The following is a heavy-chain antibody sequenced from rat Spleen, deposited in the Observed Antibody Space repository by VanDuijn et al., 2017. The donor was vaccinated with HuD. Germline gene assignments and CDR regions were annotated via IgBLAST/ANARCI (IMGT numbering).Heavy chain of an antibody. Sequence: VQLQESGPGLVKPSQSLSLTCSVAAYSITSSYRWSWIRQFPGNKLEWMGYIDSAGSTNYNPSLKSRISITRDTSKNQFFLQVNSVTTEDTATYYCARQGGYNSYVMDAWGQGASVTVSS. CDR1: AYSITSSYR. V-gene: IGHV3-3*01. CDR2: IDSAGST. D-gene: IGHD1-4*01. J-gene: IGHJ4*01. CDR3: ARQGGYNSYVMDA.